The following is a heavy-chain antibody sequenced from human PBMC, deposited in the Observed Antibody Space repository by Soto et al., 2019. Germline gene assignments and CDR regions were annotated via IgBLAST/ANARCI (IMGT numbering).Heavy chain of an antibody. CDR2: ISGTASRT. CDR1: GFTPTTTP. D-gene: IGHD3-9*01. Sequence: GGSLRLSCAVSGFTPTTTPLSWVRQPPGKGLEWVTTISGTASRTYYVDSVKGRFFISRDNSKNTVTLQMNNLTVDDTAVYYCATSFRYFDNWGQGTRVTVSS. CDR3: ATSFRYFDN. J-gene: IGHJ4*02. V-gene: IGHV3-23*01.